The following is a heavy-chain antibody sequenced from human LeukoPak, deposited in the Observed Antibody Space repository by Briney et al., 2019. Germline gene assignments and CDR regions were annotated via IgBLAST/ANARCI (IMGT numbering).Heavy chain of an antibody. CDR2: ISGSGAYI. Sequence: GGSLRLSCAASGFTFTTYTMNWVRQAPGKGLEWVSSISGSGAYIYYADSVKGRFTISRDNAKNSLYLQMNSLRAEDTAVYYCARDVPIVYWGQGTLVTVSS. V-gene: IGHV3-21*04. CDR3: ARDVPIVY. CDR1: GFTFTTYT. J-gene: IGHJ4*02.